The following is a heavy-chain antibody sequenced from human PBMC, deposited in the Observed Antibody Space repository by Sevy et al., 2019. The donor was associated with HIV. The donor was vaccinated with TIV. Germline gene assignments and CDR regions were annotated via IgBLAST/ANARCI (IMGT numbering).Heavy chain of an antibody. CDR3: VGENAWGRGYS. D-gene: IGHD1-26*01. CDR2: IYYNGHI. V-gene: IGHV4-59*08. Sequence: SESLSLTCTVSGGSITSLYWNWIRQPPGKGLEWIANIYYNGHINYNPSLKSRVTLSLDTSKIQYSLRLSSVTAAFTAMYYSVGENAWGRGYSWGQGTLVTVSS. CDR1: GGSITSLY. J-gene: IGHJ4*02.